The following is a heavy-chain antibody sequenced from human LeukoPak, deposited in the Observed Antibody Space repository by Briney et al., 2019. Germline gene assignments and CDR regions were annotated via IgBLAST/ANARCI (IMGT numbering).Heavy chain of an antibody. J-gene: IGHJ4*02. CDR2: ITPIFGTA. Sequence: SVRVSSKPSGGTFRGYATSGGRQAPGQGLEWRGGITPIFGTANYAQKFQGRVTITADESTSTAYMELSSLRSEDTAVYYCARAFGEFISFDYWGQGTLVTVSS. D-gene: IGHD3-10*01. V-gene: IGHV1-69*13. CDR1: GGTFRGYA. CDR3: ARAFGEFISFDY.